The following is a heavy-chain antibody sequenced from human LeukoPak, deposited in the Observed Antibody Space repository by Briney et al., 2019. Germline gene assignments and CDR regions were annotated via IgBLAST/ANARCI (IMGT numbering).Heavy chain of an antibody. Sequence: WGSLNLSCTASGCSFSYYSMSWVRQAPGKGLEWVASVNNNNNPYYKDSVRGRFTISRDTSTNTLYLQLNNLRAGDTAIYSCAKDHPSSGWPAFESWGQGTLATVPS. CDR1: GCSFSYYS. J-gene: IGHJ4*02. V-gene: IGHV3-69-1*02. CDR3: AKDHPSSGWPAFES. CDR2: VNNNNNP. D-gene: IGHD6-19*01.